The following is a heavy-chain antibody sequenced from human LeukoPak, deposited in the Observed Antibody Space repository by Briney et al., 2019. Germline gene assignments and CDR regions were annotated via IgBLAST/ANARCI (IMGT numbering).Heavy chain of an antibody. CDR2: INSDGSST. J-gene: IGHJ4*02. Sequence: GGSLRLSCAASGFTFSSYWMHWVRQAPGKGLVWVSRINSDGSSTSYADSVKGRFTISRDNAKNSLYLQMNSLRVEDTAVYYCARDVPGIAAAEGQAFDYWGQGTLVTVSS. D-gene: IGHD6-13*01. CDR3: ARDVPGIAAAEGQAFDY. CDR1: GFTFSSYW. V-gene: IGHV3-74*01.